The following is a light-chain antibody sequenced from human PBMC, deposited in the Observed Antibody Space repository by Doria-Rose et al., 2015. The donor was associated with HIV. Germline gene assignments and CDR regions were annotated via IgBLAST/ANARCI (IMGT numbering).Light chain of an antibody. V-gene: IGKV3-20*01. CDR2: GAS. CDR3: HQYASSRT. J-gene: IGKJ1*01. CDR1: QSGSANY. Sequence: EIVLTQSLGTLSLSPGERATLSYRASQSGSANYLAWYQQRPGQSPRLLIYGASSRATDIPDRFSGSGSGTDFTLTISRLEPEDFAVYYCHQYASSRTFGQGTKVEIK.